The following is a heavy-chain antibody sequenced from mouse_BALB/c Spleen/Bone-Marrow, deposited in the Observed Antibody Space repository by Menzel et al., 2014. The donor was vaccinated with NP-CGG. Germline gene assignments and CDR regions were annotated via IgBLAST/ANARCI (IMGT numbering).Heavy chain of an antibody. D-gene: IGHD2-3*01. CDR2: IIPANGDT. CDR1: GYTFTDYY. Sequence: VQLQQPGPELMKPGASVKMSCTASGYTFTDYYMKWVKQSHGKSLEWIGYIIPANGDTFYNQKFKGKATLTVDKSSSTAYMQLNSLTSEDSAVYYCARSTGYYVGTWFAYWGQGTLVTVSA. V-gene: IGHV1S46*01. J-gene: IGHJ3*01. CDR3: ARSTGYYVGTWFAY.